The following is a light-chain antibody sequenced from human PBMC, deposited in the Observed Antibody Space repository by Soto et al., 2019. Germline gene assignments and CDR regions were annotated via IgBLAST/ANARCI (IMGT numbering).Light chain of an antibody. V-gene: IGKV3-15*01. CDR3: QQYTKWPR. J-gene: IGKJ3*01. CDR1: QSVGSD. Sequence: EIVLTQSPATLSVSPGERATLSCIASQSVGSDLAWYQQKPGQAPRLLIYGASTRANGIPARFSGTWSGTEFTLTISSLQSDDFALYYCQQYTKWPRFGPGTKVDI. CDR2: GAS.